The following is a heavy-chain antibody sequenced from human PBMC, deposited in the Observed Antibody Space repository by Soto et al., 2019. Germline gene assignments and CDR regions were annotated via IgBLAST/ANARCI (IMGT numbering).Heavy chain of an antibody. Sequence: QVQLVKSGAEVRKPGASVKVSCKASGYTFSNSGMSWMRQAPGQGLEWMGWISTYNGDTNDAPKFQDRVTMTSDTSTSTVYMELRSLRSVDTAVYYCARAGAAPYYYYGMDVWGQGTRVTVSS. V-gene: IGHV1-18*01. J-gene: IGHJ6*02. CDR2: ISTYNGDT. CDR3: ARAGAAPYYYYGMDV. CDR1: GYTFSNSG. D-gene: IGHD2-15*01.